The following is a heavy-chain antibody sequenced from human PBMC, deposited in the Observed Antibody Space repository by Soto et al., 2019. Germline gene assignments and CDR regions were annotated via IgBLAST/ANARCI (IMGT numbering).Heavy chain of an antibody. CDR3: ASAACSGTTCHTQENYYAMDV. D-gene: IGHD2-2*01. Sequence: ASVKVSCKASGYTFTNYAMHWVRQAPGQRLKWMGWINAGNGNTKYSQKFQRRVTITRDAPSSTAYMEFSSPRSEHTAAYYCASAACSGTTCHTQENYYAMDVWGQGTMVTVYS. CDR2: INAGNGNT. J-gene: IGHJ6*02. CDR1: GYTFTNYA. V-gene: IGHV1-3*01.